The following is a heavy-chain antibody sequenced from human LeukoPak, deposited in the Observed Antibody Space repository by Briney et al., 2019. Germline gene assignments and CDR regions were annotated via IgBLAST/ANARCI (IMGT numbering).Heavy chain of an antibody. CDR3: VRESYTGSGSYAV. D-gene: IGHD3-10*01. CDR1: GFVFSDYY. J-gene: IGHJ4*02. CDR2: INTDGSKI. V-gene: IGHV3-74*01. Sequence: PGGSLRLSCVGSGFVFSDYYMHWVRQAPEKGLIWVSRINTDGSKIDYADSVKGRFTSSRDNAKNTLYLEMNSLRAEDTAVYYCVRESYTGSGSYAVWGLGMLVTVSS.